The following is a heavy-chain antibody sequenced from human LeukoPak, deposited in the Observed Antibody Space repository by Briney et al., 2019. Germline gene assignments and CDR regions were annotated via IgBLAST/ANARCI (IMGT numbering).Heavy chain of an antibody. CDR3: ARLATGAAIYYYYMDV. V-gene: IGHV4-34*01. D-gene: IGHD3-10*01. J-gene: IGHJ6*03. CDR1: GGSFSGYY. CDR2: INHSGST. Sequence: PSETLSLTCAVYGGSFSGYYWSWIRQPPGKGLEWIGEINHSGSTNYNPSLKSRVTISVDTSKNQFSLKLSSVTAADTAVYYCARLATGAAIYYYYMDVWGKGTTVTVSS.